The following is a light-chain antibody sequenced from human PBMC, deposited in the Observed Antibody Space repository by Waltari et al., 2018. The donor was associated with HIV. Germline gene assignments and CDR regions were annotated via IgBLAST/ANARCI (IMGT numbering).Light chain of an antibody. V-gene: IGKV1-27*01. Sequence: IQMTQTTYSLSASVGDRNSITCRASQVISNYLDWYQQAPGKVPKLLISAASTLQSGVPSRFSGSGSGTDFILTISSLQPEDVGTYYCQKYGSAPWTFGQGTKVAIK. CDR3: QKYGSAPWT. CDR2: AAS. J-gene: IGKJ1*01. CDR1: QVISNY.